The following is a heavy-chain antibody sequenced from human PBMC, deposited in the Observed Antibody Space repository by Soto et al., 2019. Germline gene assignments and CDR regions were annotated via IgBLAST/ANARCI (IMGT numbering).Heavy chain of an antibody. D-gene: IGHD7-27*01. Sequence: GGSLRLSCVASGFTLSNYGMHWVRQAPGKGLEWVAVISYDGTNTYYADSVKGRFTISRDKSRNTLYLQMNSLRAEDTAVYYCARQLGMGAFDIWGRGTMVTVS. CDR1: GFTLSNYG. CDR3: ARQLGMGAFDI. J-gene: IGHJ3*02. CDR2: ISYDGTNT. V-gene: IGHV3-30*03.